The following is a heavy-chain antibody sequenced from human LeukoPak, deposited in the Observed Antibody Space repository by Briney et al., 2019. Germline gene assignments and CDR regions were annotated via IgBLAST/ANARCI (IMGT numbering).Heavy chain of an antibody. V-gene: IGHV3-23*01. CDR2: ISGSGGST. CDR1: GFTFSSYA. J-gene: IGHJ4*02. CDR3: TTDRYYYGSGSYYPYYFDY. Sequence: PGGSLRLSCAASGFTFSSYAMSWVRQAPGKGLEWVSAISGSGGSTYYADSVKGRFTISRDNSKNTLYLQMNSLKTEDTAVYYCTTDRYYYGSGSYYPYYFDYWGQGTLVTVSS. D-gene: IGHD3-10*01.